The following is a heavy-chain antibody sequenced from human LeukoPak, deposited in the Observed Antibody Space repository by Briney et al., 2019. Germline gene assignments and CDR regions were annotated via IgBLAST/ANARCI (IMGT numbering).Heavy chain of an antibody. Sequence: PSETLSLTCAVYGGSFSGYYWSWIRQPPGKGLEWIGEINHSGSTNYNPSLKSRVTISVDTSNNQFSLKLSSVTAADTAVYYCARGVNKQWLVRGNWFDPWGQGTLVTVSS. CDR2: INHSGST. D-gene: IGHD6-19*01. CDR3: ARGVNKQWLVRGNWFDP. CDR1: GGSFSGYY. V-gene: IGHV4-34*01. J-gene: IGHJ5*02.